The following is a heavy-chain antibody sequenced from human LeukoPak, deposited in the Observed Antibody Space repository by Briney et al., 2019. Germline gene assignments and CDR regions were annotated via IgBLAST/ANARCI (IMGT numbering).Heavy chain of an antibody. J-gene: IGHJ5*02. CDR3: ATRTTTSGLQAYNWFDP. D-gene: IGHD4-11*01. CDR1: GGSISSYY. CDR2: IYTSGST. Sequence: SETLSLTCTVSGGSISSYYWSWIRQPAGKGLEWIGRIYTSGSTNYNPSLKSRVTISVDTSKNQFSLKLSSVTAADTAVYYCATRTTTSGLQAYNWFDPWGQGTLVTVSS. V-gene: IGHV4-4*07.